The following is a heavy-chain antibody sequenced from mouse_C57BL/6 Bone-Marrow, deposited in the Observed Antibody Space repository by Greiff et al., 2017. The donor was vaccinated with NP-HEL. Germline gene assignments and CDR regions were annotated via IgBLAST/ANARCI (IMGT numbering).Heavy chain of an antibody. V-gene: IGHV1-81*01. CDR1: GYTFTSYG. CDR3: ARPFYAFYAMDY. J-gene: IGHJ4*01. D-gene: IGHD2-10*01. CDR2: IYPRSGNT. Sequence: VKLMESGAELARPGASVKLSCKASGYTFTSYGISWVKQRTGQGLEWIGEIYPRSGNTYYNEKFKGKATLTADKSSSTAYMELRSLTSEDSAVYFCARPFYAFYAMDYWGQGTSVTVSS.